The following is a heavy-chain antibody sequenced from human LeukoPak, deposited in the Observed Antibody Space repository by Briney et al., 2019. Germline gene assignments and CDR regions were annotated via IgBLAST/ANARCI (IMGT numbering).Heavy chain of an antibody. J-gene: IGHJ4*02. V-gene: IGHV1-2*02. Sequence: ASVKVSCKGSGYTFTGYYMHWVRQAPGQGLEWMGWINPNSGGTNYAQKFQGRVTMTRNTSISTAYMELSSLRSEDTAVYYCAREGGSGSYRYWGQGTLVTVSS. D-gene: IGHD3-10*01. CDR1: GYTFTGYY. CDR3: AREGGSGSYRY. CDR2: INPNSGGT.